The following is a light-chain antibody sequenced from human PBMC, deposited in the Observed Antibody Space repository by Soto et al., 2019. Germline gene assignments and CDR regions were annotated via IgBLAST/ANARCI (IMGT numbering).Light chain of an antibody. Sequence: EIVMTQSPATLSVSPGERATLSCRASQSVSSNLAWYQQKPGQAPRLLIYGASTRATGIPARFSGSGSGTEFTLTICSLHSEDFAVYYCQKYNNWPRTFGQGTKV. V-gene: IGKV3-15*01. CDR1: QSVSSN. J-gene: IGKJ1*01. CDR2: GAS. CDR3: QKYNNWPRT.